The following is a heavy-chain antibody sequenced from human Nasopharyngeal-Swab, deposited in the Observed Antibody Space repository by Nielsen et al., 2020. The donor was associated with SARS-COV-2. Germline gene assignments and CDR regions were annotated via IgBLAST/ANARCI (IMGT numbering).Heavy chain of an antibody. J-gene: IGHJ6*03. CDR2: IDPSDSYT. CDR1: GYSFPSYW. Sequence: GESLKISCKGSGYSFPSYWISWVRQMPGKGLEWMGRIDPSDSYTNYSPSFQGHVTISADKSISTAYLQWSSLKASDTAMYYCARRAYCSGGSCYSPYYYYMDVWGKGTTVTVSS. D-gene: IGHD2-15*01. V-gene: IGHV5-10-1*01. CDR3: ARRAYCSGGSCYSPYYYYMDV.